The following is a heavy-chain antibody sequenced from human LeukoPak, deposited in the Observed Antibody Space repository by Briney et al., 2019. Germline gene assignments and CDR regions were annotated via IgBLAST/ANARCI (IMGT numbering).Heavy chain of an antibody. D-gene: IGHD2-15*01. V-gene: IGHV3-48*01. Sequence: GGSLRLSCAASGFTFSSYSMNWVRQAPGKGLEWVSYISSSSSTIYYADSVKGRFTISRDNAKNSLYLQMNSLRAEDTAVYYCARDYCSGGSCSQLYWGQGTLVTVSS. CDR3: ARDYCSGGSCSQLY. J-gene: IGHJ4*02. CDR2: ISSSSSTI. CDR1: GFTFSSYS.